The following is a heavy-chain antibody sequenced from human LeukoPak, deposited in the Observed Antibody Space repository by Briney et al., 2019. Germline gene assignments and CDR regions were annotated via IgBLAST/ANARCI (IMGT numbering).Heavy chain of an antibody. CDR1: GFTFSSYA. Sequence: GGSLRLSCAASGFTFSSYAMSWVRQAPGKGLGWVATISGSGGSTYYADSVRGRFTISRDRSKNTVYLQMNSLRAEDAAIYYCAKEVLRYFDWSDYWGQGTLVTVSS. J-gene: IGHJ4*02. CDR2: ISGSGGST. CDR3: AKEVLRYFDWSDY. V-gene: IGHV3-23*01. D-gene: IGHD3-9*01.